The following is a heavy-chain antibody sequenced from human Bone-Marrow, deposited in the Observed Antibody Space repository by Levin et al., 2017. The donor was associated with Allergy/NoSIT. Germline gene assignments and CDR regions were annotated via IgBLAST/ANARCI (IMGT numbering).Heavy chain of an antibody. D-gene: IGHD6-6*01. J-gene: IGHJ5*02. Sequence: PGESLKISCAASGFTVSSNYMSWVRQAPGKGLEWVSVIYSGGSTYYADSVKGRFTISRDNSKNTLYLQMNSLRAEDTAVYYCAAAARRARWFDPWGQGTLVTVSS. CDR2: IYSGGST. CDR3: AAAARRARWFDP. CDR1: GFTVSSNY. V-gene: IGHV3-53*01.